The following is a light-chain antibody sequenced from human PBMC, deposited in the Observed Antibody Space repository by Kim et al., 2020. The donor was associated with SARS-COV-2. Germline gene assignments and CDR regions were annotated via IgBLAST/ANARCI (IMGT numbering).Light chain of an antibody. CDR3: AAWDDRVNGPV. CDR1: SSNIEDTY. CDR2: GHN. V-gene: IGLV1-47*01. Sequence: GQRVAISCSGSSSNIEDTYVSWYQQFPGTAPKLLIYGHNRRPSGVPDRFSGSKSGTSASLAIDGLRSEDEAIYYCAAWDDRVNGPVFGGGTQLTVL. J-gene: IGLJ3*02.